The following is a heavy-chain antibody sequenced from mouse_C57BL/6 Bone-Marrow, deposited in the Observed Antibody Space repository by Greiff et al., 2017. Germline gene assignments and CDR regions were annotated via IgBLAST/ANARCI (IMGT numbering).Heavy chain of an antibody. CDR2: ISSGGSYT. D-gene: IGHD4-1*01. CDR1: GFTFSSYG. J-gene: IGHJ3*01. CDR3: ARLQTGTAWFAY. Sequence: EVKLVESGGDLVKPGGSLKLSCAASGFTFSSYGMSWVRQTPDKRLEWVATISSGGSYTYYPDSVKGRFTISRDNAKNTLYLQISSLKSEDTAMYYCARLQTGTAWFAYWGQGNLVTVSA. V-gene: IGHV5-6*01.